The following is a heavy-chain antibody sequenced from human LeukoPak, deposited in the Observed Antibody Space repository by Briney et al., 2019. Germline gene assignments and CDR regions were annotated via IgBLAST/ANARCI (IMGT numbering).Heavy chain of an antibody. D-gene: IGHD6-13*01. CDR3: ARDGTAAGLYFDL. J-gene: IGHJ4*01. V-gene: IGHV3-7*01. Sequence: AGGSLRLSCAVSGFTFSSYWMNWVRQAPGKGLEWVASIKQDGGEKSYVDSVKGRFTVSRDNAKNSLYLKMTSLSAEDTAVYYCARDGTAAGLYFDLWGQGTLVTVSS. CDR2: IKQDGGEK. CDR1: GFTFSSYW.